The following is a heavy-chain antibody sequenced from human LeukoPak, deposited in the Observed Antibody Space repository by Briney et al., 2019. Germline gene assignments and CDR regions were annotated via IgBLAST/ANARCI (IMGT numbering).Heavy chain of an antibody. CDR3: ARKDYYYYGMDV. Sequence: SETLSLTCTVSGGSISSGNYYWTWIRQHPGKGLEWIGYIYYSGSAYYNPSLKSRVTMSVDTSKNQFSLKLSSVTAADTAVYYCARKDYYYYGMDVWGQGTTVTVSS. V-gene: IGHV4-31*03. J-gene: IGHJ6*02. CDR1: GGSISSGNYY. CDR2: IYYSGSA.